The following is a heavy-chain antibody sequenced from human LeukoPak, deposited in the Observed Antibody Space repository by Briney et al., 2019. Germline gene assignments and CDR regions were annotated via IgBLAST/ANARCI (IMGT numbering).Heavy chain of an antibody. CDR3: ARAENSGSGGLDP. CDR1: GFTFSSYE. CDR2: IKQDGSEK. D-gene: IGHD2-15*01. J-gene: IGHJ5*02. Sequence: GGSLRLSCAASGFTFSSYEMNWVRQAPGKGLEWVANIKQDGSEKYYVDSVKGRFTISRDNAKNSLYLDMSSLRADDTAVYYCARAENSGSGGLDPWGQGTLVIVSS. V-gene: IGHV3-7*01.